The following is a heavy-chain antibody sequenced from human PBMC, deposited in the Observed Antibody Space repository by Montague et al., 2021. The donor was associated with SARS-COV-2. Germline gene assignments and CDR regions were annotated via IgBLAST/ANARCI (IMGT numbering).Heavy chain of an antibody. D-gene: IGHD6-13*01. CDR2: VSASGST. CDR3: ARDVVAAPGTFDY. J-gene: IGHJ4*02. CDR1: GDSISYFY. Sequence: TRSLTCNVSGDSISYFYWSWIRQPAGKGLEWIGRVSASGSTNYNPSLNSRVTMSVDTSKKQFSLRLSPVTAADTAVYYCARDVVAAPGTFDYWGQGTLVTVSS. V-gene: IGHV4-4*07.